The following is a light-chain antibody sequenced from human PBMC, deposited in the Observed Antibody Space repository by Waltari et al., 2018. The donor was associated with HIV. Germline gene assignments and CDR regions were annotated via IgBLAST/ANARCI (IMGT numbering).Light chain of an antibody. Sequence: QSVLTQPPSASGTPGQGVTISCSGSSSNIGSNAVNWYRQLPGTAPKVLIYSNNQRPSGVPDRFSGSKSGTSASLAISWLQSEDDADYYCAAWDDSLNGLLFGGGTKLTVL. CDR2: SNN. V-gene: IGLV1-44*01. J-gene: IGLJ2*01. CDR3: AAWDDSLNGLL. CDR1: SSNIGSNA.